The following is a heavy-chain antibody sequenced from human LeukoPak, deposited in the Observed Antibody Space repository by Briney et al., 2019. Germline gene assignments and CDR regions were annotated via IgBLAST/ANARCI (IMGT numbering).Heavy chain of an antibody. D-gene: IGHD3-3*01. CDR2: IIPILGIA. CDR3: AREMFWSGYFANLHFDY. Sequence: SVKVSCKASGGTFSSYAISWVRQAPGQGLEWMGRIIPILGIANYAQKFQGRVTITADKSTSTAYMELSSLRSEDTAVYYCAREMFWSGYFANLHFDYWGQGALVTVSS. J-gene: IGHJ4*02. CDR1: GGTFSSYA. V-gene: IGHV1-69*04.